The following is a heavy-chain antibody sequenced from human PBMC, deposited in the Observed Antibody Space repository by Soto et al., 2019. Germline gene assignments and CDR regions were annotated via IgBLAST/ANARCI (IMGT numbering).Heavy chain of an antibody. D-gene: IGHD2-21*02. CDR2: IIPIFGTA. Sequence: QVQLVQSGAEVKKPGSSVKVSCKASGGTFSSYAISWVRQAPGQGLEWMGGIIPIFGTANYAQKFQVRVTMTADESTSTAYMELSSLRSEDTAVYYCARATYCGGDCYEAYYFDYWGQGTLVTVSS. CDR3: ARATYCGGDCYEAYYFDY. J-gene: IGHJ4*02. CDR1: GGTFSSYA. V-gene: IGHV1-69*01.